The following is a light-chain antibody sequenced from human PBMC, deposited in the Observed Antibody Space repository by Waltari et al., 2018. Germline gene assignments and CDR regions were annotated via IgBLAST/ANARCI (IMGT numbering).Light chain of an antibody. Sequence: DVQMTQSPSTLSASVGDRVTITCGARQSVGIWLAWQQQKPGKAPMVLICNASTLGSGVPARISGGGSGTDFTIAINNLLPQDIATYYCHQYKTSVRTFGQGTKVEIK. V-gene: IGKV1-5*03. CDR3: HQYKTSVRT. J-gene: IGKJ1*01. CDR1: QSVGIW. CDR2: NAS.